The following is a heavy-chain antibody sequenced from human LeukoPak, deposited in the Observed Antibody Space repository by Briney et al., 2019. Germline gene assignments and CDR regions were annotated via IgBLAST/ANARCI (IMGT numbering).Heavy chain of an antibody. CDR1: GGSISSYF. CDR3: VRATAAGLNAFDF. J-gene: IGHJ3*01. Sequence: PSETLSLTSLVSGGSISSYFWTWIRQPPRKGLEWIGYIHYSGSTNYNPSLKSRVTISVDTSKNRLSLKLNSVTAADTAVYYCVRATAAGLNAFDFWGQGTMVTVS. D-gene: IGHD6-13*01. CDR2: IHYSGST. V-gene: IGHV4-59*01.